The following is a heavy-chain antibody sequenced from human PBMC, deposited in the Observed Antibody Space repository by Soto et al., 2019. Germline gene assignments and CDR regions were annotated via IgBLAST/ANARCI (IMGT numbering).Heavy chain of an antibody. J-gene: IGHJ4*02. CDR1: GYTFTTYA. V-gene: IGHV1-3*01. CDR3: ARDYGDFEFSLDY. Sequence: ASGKVACKASGYTFTTYAMHWVRQAPGQRLEWMGWINVGNGDTKFSQKFQGRVTITRDTSATTASMELSSLTSEDTAVYYCARDYGDFEFSLDYWGQGTPVTVSS. D-gene: IGHD4-17*01. CDR2: INVGNGDT.